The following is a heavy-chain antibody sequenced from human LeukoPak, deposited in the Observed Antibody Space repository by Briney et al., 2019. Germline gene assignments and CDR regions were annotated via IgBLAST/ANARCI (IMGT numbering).Heavy chain of an antibody. V-gene: IGHV4-59*08. CDR1: GGSISSYY. J-gene: IGHJ2*01. CDR3: ARHGVLGYYGSGSYHYWYFDL. D-gene: IGHD3-10*01. CDR2: IYYSGST. Sequence: SETLSLTCTVSGGSISSYYWSWIRQPPGKGLEWIGYIYYSGSTNYNPSLKSRVTISVDTSKNQFSLKLSSVTAADTAVYYCARHGVLGYYGSGSYHYWYFDLWGRGTLVTVSS.